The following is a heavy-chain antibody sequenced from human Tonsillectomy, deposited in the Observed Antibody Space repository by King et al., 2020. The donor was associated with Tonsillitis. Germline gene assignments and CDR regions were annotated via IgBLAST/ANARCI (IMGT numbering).Heavy chain of an antibody. CDR3: ARRYDFWSGYRWFDP. Sequence: DVQLVESGGGLVQPGGSLRLSCAASGFTFSSYGMNWVRQAPGKGLEWVSYISSSSSTIYYADSVKGRFTISRDNAKNSLYLQMNSLRAEDTAVYYCARRYDFWSGYRWFDPWGQGTLVTVSS. CDR2: ISSSSSTI. J-gene: IGHJ5*02. D-gene: IGHD3-3*01. V-gene: IGHV3-48*01. CDR1: GFTFSSYG.